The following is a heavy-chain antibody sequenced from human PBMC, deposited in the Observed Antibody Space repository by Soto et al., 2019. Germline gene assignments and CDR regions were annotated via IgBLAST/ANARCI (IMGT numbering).Heavy chain of an antibody. CDR2: INPNSGGT. J-gene: IGHJ4*02. V-gene: IGHV1-2*04. CDR1: GYTFTGYY. CDR3: AREEWDSGRDPQPLSLDY. D-gene: IGHD5-12*01. Sequence: ASVKVSCKASGYTFTGYYMHWVRQAPGQGLEWMGWINPNSGGTNYAQKFQGWVTMTRDTSISTAYMELSRLRSDDTAVYYCAREEWDSGRDPQPLSLDYWGQGTLVTVSS.